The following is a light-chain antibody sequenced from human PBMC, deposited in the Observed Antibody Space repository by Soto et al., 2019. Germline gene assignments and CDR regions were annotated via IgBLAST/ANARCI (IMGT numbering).Light chain of an antibody. CDR2: AAS. CDR3: QQLNTFPLT. J-gene: IGKJ4*01. CDR1: QSISSH. V-gene: IGKV1-39*01. Sequence: DIRMTQSPSSLSASVGDRVTITCRASQSISSHLNWYQQKPGKAPKLLIYAASSLQSGVPSRFSGSGSGTDFTLTISSLQPEDFATYYCQQLNTFPLTFGGGTKVDIK.